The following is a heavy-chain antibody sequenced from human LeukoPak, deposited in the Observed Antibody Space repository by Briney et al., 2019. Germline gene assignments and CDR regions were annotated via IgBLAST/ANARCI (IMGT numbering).Heavy chain of an antibody. CDR2: TSAYNGNT. Sequence: ASVKVSCKASGYTFTSYGISWVRQAPGQGLEWMGWTSAYNGNTNYAQKLQGRVTMTTDTSTSTAYMELRSLRSDDTAVYYCARDLIGIAVASGKPYYFDYWGQGTLVTVSS. CDR3: ARDLIGIAVASGKPYYFDY. J-gene: IGHJ4*02. CDR1: GYTFTSYG. V-gene: IGHV1-18*01. D-gene: IGHD6-19*01.